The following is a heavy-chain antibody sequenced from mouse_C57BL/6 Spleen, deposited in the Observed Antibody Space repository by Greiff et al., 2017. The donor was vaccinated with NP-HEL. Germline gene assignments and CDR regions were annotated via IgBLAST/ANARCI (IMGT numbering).Heavy chain of an antibody. CDR1: GYSIPSGSY. D-gene: IGHD1-1*01. Sequence: EVQLLESGPGLVQPSQSLSLTCSVTGYSIPSGSYWNWLRQLPANILEWMGYISYGGSNNYNPSLKNRISNTRYTPKNQIFLMLKSVAPEDAAPYDCARDSRAWFAYWGQGTLVTVSA. V-gene: IGHV3-6*01. J-gene: IGHJ3*01. CDR3: ARDSRAWFAY. CDR2: ISYGGSN.